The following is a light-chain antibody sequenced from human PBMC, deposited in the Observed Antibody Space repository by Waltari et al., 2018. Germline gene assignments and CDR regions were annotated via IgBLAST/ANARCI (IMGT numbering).Light chain of an antibody. Sequence: QSALTQPASVSGSPGQSITISCTGTNRDIGSFDLVSWYQHHTGKAPKLIIYEVSKRPSGVSDRFSGSKSASTASLTISGLQADDEADYHCCSYAGNRDLVPFGGGTKVTVL. CDR1: NRDIGSFDL. CDR3: CSYAGNRDLVP. V-gene: IGLV2-23*02. J-gene: IGLJ2*01. CDR2: EVS.